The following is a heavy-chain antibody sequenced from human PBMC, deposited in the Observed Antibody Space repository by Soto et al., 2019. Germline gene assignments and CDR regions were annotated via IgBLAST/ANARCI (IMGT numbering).Heavy chain of an antibody. D-gene: IGHD6-13*01. CDR2: MNPNSGNT. J-gene: IGHJ5*02. V-gene: IGHV1-8*01. CDR3: ARKRRDSSSWYNWFGP. CDR1: GYTFTSYD. Sequence: QVQLVQSGAEVKKPGASVKVSCKASGYTFTSYDINWVRQATGQGLEWMGWMNPNSGNTGSAQKFQGRVTMTRNTSITTAYMELSSLRSEDTAVYYCARKRRDSSSWYNWFGPWGQGTLVTVSS.